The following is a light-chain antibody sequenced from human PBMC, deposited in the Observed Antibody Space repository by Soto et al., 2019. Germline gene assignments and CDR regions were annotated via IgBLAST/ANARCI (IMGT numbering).Light chain of an antibody. CDR2: EVR. V-gene: IGLV2-14*01. J-gene: IGLJ1*01. CDR3: SSYTSTNTHV. Sequence: QSALTQPASVSGSPGQSITISCSGTSSDVGGYNYVSWYQQHPGRVPKLMIYEVRNRPSGVSNRFSGSKSGNTASLTISGLQAEDEADYYCSSYTSTNTHVFGTGTKVTVL. CDR1: SSDVGGYNY.